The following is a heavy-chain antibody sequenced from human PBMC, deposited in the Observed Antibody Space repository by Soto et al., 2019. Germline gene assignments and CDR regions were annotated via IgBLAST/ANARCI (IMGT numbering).Heavy chain of an antibody. V-gene: IGHV3-30*18. CDR1: GFTFSSYG. CDR3: AKDWDVITGTNY. D-gene: IGHD1-7*01. J-gene: IGHJ4*02. CDR2: ISYDGSNK. Sequence: PGGSLRLSCAASGFTFSSYGMHWVRQAPGKGLEWVAVISYDGSNKYYADSVKGRFTISRDNSKNTLYLQMNSLRAEDTAVYYCAKDWDVITGTNYWGQGTLVTVSS.